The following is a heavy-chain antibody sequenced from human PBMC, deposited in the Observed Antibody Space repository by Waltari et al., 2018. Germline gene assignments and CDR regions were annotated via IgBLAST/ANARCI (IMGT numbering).Heavy chain of an antibody. V-gene: IGHV1-2*06. CDR2: SNPNRGGT. Sequence: QVQLVQSGAEVKKPGASVKVSCKASGYTFTGYYMHWVRQAPGQGLEWMGRSNPNRGGTNYAQKFQGRVTMTRDTSISTAYMELSRLRSDDTAVYYCARWSSGYVRPLDYWGQGTLVTVSS. J-gene: IGHJ4*02. CDR1: GYTFTGYY. D-gene: IGHD3-22*01. CDR3: ARWSSGYVRPLDY.